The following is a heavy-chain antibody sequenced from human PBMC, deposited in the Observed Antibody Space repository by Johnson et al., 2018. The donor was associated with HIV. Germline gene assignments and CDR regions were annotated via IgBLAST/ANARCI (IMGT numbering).Heavy chain of an antibody. J-gene: IGHJ3*02. CDR3: AKEAIDILIGHDAFDI. CDR1: GFTVSTNY. D-gene: IGHD3-9*01. Sequence: VQLVESVGGLIQPGGSLRLSCAASGFTVSTNYMTWVRQAPGKGLEWVSLIYTGGSTYYADSVKGRFTISRANSKNTLYLQMNSLRAEDTAVYYCAKEAIDILIGHDAFDIWGQGTMVTVSS. V-gene: IGHV3-53*01. CDR2: IYTGGST.